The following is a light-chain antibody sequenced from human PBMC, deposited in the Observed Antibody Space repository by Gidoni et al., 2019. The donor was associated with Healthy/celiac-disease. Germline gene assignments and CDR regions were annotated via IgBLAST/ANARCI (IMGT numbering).Light chain of an antibody. V-gene: IGLV2-11*01. Sequence: QSALTQPRSVSGSPGQSVTISCTGPSSDVVGYNYVSWYQQHPGKAPKLMIYDVSKRPAGVPDRFSGSKSGNTASLTISGLQAEDEADYYCCSYAGSLYVFGTGTKVTVL. CDR1: SSDVVGYNY. CDR3: CSYAGSLYV. J-gene: IGLJ1*01. CDR2: DVS.